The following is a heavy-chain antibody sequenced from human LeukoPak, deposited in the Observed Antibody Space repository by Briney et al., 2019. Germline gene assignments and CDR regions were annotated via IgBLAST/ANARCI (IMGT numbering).Heavy chain of an antibody. CDR2: INPSGGST. V-gene: IGHV1-46*01. D-gene: IGHD2-15*01. J-gene: IGHJ5*02. CDR1: GYTFTSYY. CDR3: ARDELYCSGGSCYSVGWFDP. Sequence: ASVKVSCKASGYTFTSYYMHWVRQAPGQGLEWMGIINPSGGSTSYAQKFQGRVTMTRDTSTSTVYMELSSLRSEDTAVYYCARDELYCSGGSCYSVGWFDPWGQGTLVTVSS.